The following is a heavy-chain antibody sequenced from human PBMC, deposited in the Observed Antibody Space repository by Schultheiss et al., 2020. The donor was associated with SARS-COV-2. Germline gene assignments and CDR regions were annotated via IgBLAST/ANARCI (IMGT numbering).Heavy chain of an antibody. CDR2: IYYSGST. J-gene: IGHJ5*02. V-gene: IGHV4-61*01. Sequence: SQTLSLTCTVSGGSVSSGSYYWSWIRQPPGKGLEWIGSIYYSGSTNYNPSLKSRVTISVDTSKNQFSLKLSSVTAADTAVYYCARDTATIFGVVMGGWFDPWGQGTLVTVSS. CDR3: ARDTATIFGVVMGGWFDP. CDR1: GGSVSSGSYY. D-gene: IGHD3-3*01.